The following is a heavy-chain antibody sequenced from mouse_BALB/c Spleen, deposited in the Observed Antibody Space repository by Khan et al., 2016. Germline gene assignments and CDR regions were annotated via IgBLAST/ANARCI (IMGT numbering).Heavy chain of an antibody. D-gene: IGHD1-1*02. Sequence: QIQLVQSGPELKKPGETVKISCKASGYTFTNYGMNWVKQAPGKGLKWMGWINTYTGEPTYADDFKGRFAFSLESSASTAYLKINNRKNEDTATYYCARRDYDGGSAWYFDVWGAGTTVTVS. J-gene: IGHJ1*01. V-gene: IGHV9-3-1*01. CDR2: INTYTGEP. CDR1: GYTFTNYG. CDR3: ARRDYDGGSAWYFDV.